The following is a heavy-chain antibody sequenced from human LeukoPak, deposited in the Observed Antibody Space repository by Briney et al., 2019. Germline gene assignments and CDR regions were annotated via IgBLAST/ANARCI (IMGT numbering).Heavy chain of an antibody. Sequence: GRSLRLSCAASGFTFSSYATHWVRQAPCKGLEWVAVISYDGSNKYYADSVKGRFTISRDNSKNTLYLQMNSLRAEDTAVYYCAKVLGRFGEPIAFNFDYWGQGTLVTVSS. CDR1: GFTFSSYA. J-gene: IGHJ4*02. D-gene: IGHD3-10*01. CDR3: AKVLGRFGEPIAFNFDY. CDR2: ISYDGSNK. V-gene: IGHV3-30-3*01.